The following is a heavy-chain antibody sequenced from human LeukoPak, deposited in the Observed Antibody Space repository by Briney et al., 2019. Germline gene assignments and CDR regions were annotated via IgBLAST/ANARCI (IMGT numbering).Heavy chain of an antibody. Sequence: SETLSLTCTVSGGSISSYYWSWIRQPPGKGLEWIGYIYYSGSTNYNPSLKSRVTISVDTSKNQFSLKLSSVTAADTAVYYCARTMKTYYDFWSESRYYFDYWGQGTQVTVSS. CDR1: GGSISSYY. CDR2: IYYSGST. D-gene: IGHD3-3*01. CDR3: ARTMKTYYDFWSESRYYFDY. V-gene: IGHV4-59*01. J-gene: IGHJ4*02.